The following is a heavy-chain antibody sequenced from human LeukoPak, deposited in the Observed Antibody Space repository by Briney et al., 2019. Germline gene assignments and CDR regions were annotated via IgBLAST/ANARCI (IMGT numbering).Heavy chain of an antibody. CDR3: AREYGDLDY. CDR1: SGSISGFY. Sequence: SETLCLTCTVSSGSISGFYMSWTRQPAGKGLEWIGVINSNGSSNYNPSLKSRVTMSTDTSSNKFSLKLRSVTAADAAVYYCAREYGDLDYWGRGSLVTVSS. CDR2: INSNGSS. D-gene: IGHD4-17*01. J-gene: IGHJ4*02. V-gene: IGHV4-4*07.